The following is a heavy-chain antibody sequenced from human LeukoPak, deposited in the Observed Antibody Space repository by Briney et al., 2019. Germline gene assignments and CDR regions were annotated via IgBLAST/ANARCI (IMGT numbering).Heavy chain of an antibody. CDR3: AREMDIVVVPAAIPDY. Sequence: GGSLRLSCAASGFTFSSYSMNWVRQAPGKGLEWVSSISSSSSYIYYADSVKGRFTISRDNAKYSLYLQMNSLRAEDTAVYYCAREMDIVVVPAAIPDYWGQGTLVTVSS. D-gene: IGHD2-2*03. V-gene: IGHV3-21*01. CDR2: ISSSSSYI. J-gene: IGHJ4*02. CDR1: GFTFSSYS.